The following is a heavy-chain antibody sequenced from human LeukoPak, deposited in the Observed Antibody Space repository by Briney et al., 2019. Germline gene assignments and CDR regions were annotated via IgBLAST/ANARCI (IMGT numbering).Heavy chain of an antibody. D-gene: IGHD3-22*01. V-gene: IGHV3-23*01. Sequence: GGSLRLSCAASGFAFSTYAMSWVRQAPGKGLEWVSALSNSGGSGGTTYFADSVKGRFSISRDNSKSTLHLQLSSLTAEDTAVYYCAKAMSTDHYDSKGFYRVDFDSWGQGTLVTVSS. J-gene: IGHJ4*02. CDR3: AKAMSTDHYDSKGFYRVDFDS. CDR2: LSNSGGSGGTT. CDR1: GFAFSTYA.